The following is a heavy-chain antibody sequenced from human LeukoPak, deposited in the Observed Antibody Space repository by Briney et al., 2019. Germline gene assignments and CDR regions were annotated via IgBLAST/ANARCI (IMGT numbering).Heavy chain of an antibody. CDR1: GGSISSGGYY. Sequence: SETLSLTCTVSGGSISSGGYYWSWIRQPPGKGLEWIGYIYHSGSTYYNPSLKSRVTISVDRSKNQFSLKLSSVTAADTAVYYCARQGWIYYFDYWGQGTLVTVSS. D-gene: IGHD2-2*03. CDR2: IYHSGST. J-gene: IGHJ4*02. V-gene: IGHV4-30-2*01. CDR3: ARQGWIYYFDY.